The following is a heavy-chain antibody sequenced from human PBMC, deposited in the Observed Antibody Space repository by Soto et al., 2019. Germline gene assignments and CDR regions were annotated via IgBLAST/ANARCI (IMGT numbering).Heavy chain of an antibody. V-gene: IGHV4-59*01. CDR2: IYYSGST. D-gene: IGHD3-10*01. J-gene: IGHJ6*03. CDR3: ARDAVLLWFGEPQAYYYYYMDV. CDR1: GGSISSYY. Sequence: SETLSLTCTVSGGSISSYYWSWIRQPPGKGLEWIGYIYYSGSTNYNPSLKSRVTISVDTSKNQFSLKLSSVTAADTAVYYCARDAVLLWFGEPQAYYYYYMDVWGKGTTVTVS.